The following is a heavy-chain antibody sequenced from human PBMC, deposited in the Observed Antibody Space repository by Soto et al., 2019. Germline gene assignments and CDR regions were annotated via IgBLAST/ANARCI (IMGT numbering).Heavy chain of an antibody. Sequence: SQTLSLTCAISGDSVSSYSAAWNWIRQSPSGGLEWLGRTYYRSRFFSDYAESVKSRIIINPDTSKNQFSLQLKSVTPEDTAVNYCVRDRYSSSGWFDPWGQGTPVTVS. D-gene: IGHD3-10*01. CDR1: GDSVSSYSAA. J-gene: IGHJ5*02. CDR2: TYYRSRFFS. CDR3: VRDRYSSSGWFDP. V-gene: IGHV6-1*01.